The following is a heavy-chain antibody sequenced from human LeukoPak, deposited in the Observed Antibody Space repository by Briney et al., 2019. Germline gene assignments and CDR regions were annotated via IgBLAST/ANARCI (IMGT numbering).Heavy chain of an antibody. CDR3: ARDRTGISD. J-gene: IGHJ4*02. V-gene: IGHV4-59*01. Sequence: PSGTLSLTCTVSGGSISSYYWSWIRQPPGKGLEWIGYIYYSGSTNYNPSLKSRVTISVDTSKNQFSLKLSSVTAADTAVYYCARDRTGISDWGQGTLVTVSS. CDR2: IYYSGST. CDR1: GGSISSYY. D-gene: IGHD1-14*01.